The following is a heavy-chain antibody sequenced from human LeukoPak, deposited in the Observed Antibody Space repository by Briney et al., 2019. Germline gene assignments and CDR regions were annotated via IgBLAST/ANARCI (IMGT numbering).Heavy chain of an antibody. J-gene: IGHJ4*02. Sequence: SVKVSCKASGGTFSSYAISWVRQAPGQGLEWMGGIIPIFGTANYAQKFQGRVTITTDESTSTAYMELSSLRSEDTAVYYCARDGYCSGGSCYGRFWGQGTLVTVSS. CDR2: IIPIFGTA. D-gene: IGHD2-15*01. CDR1: GGTFSSYA. V-gene: IGHV1-69*05. CDR3: ARDGYCSGGSCYGRF.